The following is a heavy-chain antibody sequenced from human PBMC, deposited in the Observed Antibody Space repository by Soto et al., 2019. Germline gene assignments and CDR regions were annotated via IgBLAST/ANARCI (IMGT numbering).Heavy chain of an antibody. V-gene: IGHV4-31*03. D-gene: IGHD6-13*01. CDR3: ARRAAFGGSWSATMYYFDY. CDR1: GGSISSGGYY. CDR2: IYYSGST. Sequence: SETLSLTCTVSGGSISSGGYYWSWIRQHPGKGLEWIGYIYYSGSTHYNPSLKCRVTISVDTSKNQFSLKLSSVTAADTAVYYCARRAAFGGSWSATMYYFDYWGQGTLVTVSS. J-gene: IGHJ4*02.